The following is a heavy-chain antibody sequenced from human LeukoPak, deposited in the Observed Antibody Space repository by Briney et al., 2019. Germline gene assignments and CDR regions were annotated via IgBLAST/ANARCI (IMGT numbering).Heavy chain of an antibody. D-gene: IGHD2-2*01. CDR2: INAGNGNT. J-gene: IGHJ6*04. CDR1: GYTFTSYA. Sequence: ASVKVSCKASGYTFTSYAMHWVRQAPGQRLEWMGWINAGNGNTKYSQKFQGRVTITRDTSASTAYMELSSLRSEDTAVYYCAGYCSSTSCYAKYYYYGMDVWGKGTTVTVSS. CDR3: AGYCSSTSCYAKYYYYGMDV. V-gene: IGHV1-3*01.